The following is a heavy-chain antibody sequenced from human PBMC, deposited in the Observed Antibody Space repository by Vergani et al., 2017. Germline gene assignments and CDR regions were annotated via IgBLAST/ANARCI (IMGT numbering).Heavy chain of an antibody. CDR3: AKYDFWSGYPTYYYYYMDV. CDR1: GFTFSSYA. Sequence: EVQLLESGGGLVQPGGSLRLSCAASGFTFSSYAMSWVRPAPGKGLEWVSAISGSGGSTYYADSVKGRFTISRDNSKNMLYLQMNSLRAEDTAVYYCAKYDFWSGYPTYYYYYMDVWGKGSTVTVSS. D-gene: IGHD3-3*01. J-gene: IGHJ6*03. CDR2: ISGSGGST. V-gene: IGHV3-23*01.